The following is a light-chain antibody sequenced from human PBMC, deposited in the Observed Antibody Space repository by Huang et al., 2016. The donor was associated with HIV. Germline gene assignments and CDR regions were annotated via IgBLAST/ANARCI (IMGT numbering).Light chain of an antibody. Sequence: EIVLTQSPGTLSLSPGERTTLSCRASQRVNSGYLAWYQQKTGQAPRLLIYGAYNRATGIPGRFSGSGSGTDFTLTISRLQPEDCAVYYGQQYGSSPATFGQGTKVEVK. CDR3: QQYGSSPAT. J-gene: IGKJ1*01. V-gene: IGKV3-20*01. CDR1: QRVNSGY. CDR2: GAY.